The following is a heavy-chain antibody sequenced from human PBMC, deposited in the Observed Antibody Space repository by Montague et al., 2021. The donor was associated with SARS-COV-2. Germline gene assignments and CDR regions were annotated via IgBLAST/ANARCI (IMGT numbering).Heavy chain of an antibody. J-gene: IGHJ4*02. D-gene: IGHD6-19*01. V-gene: IGHV6-1*01. CDR2: TYYRSKWYS. Sequence: CAISGDSVSSNSATWNWVRQSPSRGLEWLGRTYYRSKWYSDYAPSLRGRLTVNPDASKNEFSLELNYVTPEDTAVYYCVRYSGWFYFDFWGQGTLVTVSS. CDR3: VRYSGWFYFDF. CDR1: GDSVSSNSAT.